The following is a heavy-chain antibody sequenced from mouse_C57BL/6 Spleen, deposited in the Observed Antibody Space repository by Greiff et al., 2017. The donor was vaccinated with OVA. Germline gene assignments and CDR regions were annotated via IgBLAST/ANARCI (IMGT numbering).Heavy chain of an antibody. CDR1: GYTFTDYE. Sequence: QVQLQQSGAELVRPGASVTLSCKASGYTFTDYEMHWVKQTPVHGLEWIGAIDPETGGTVYNQKFKGKAILTADKSSSTAYMELRSLTSEDSAVYYCTPTGTGYFDVWGTGTTVTVSS. D-gene: IGHD4-1*02. CDR3: TPTGTGYFDV. J-gene: IGHJ1*03. CDR2: IDPETGGT. V-gene: IGHV1-15*01.